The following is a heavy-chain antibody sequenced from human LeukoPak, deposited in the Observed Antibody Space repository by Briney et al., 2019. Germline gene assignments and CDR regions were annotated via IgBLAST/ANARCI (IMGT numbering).Heavy chain of an antibody. CDR2: IKQDGSEK. CDR1: GFTFSDSW. CDR3: ARRGFEH. Sequence: PGGSLRLSCAASGFTFSDSWMHWVRRAPGKGLEWVANIKQDGSEKYYADSVMGRFTISRDNAKSSLFLQMNSLRAEDTALYYCARRGFEHWGQGILVTVSS. V-gene: IGHV3-7*03. J-gene: IGHJ4*02.